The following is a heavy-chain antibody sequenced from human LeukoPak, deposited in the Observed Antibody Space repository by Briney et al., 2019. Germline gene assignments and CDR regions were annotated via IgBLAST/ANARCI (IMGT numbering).Heavy chain of an antibody. CDR3: ARGGGALPDY. J-gene: IGHJ4*02. D-gene: IGHD3-16*01. CDR1: GFTFSRYW. CDR2: ISGDGTTT. Sequence: GGSLRLSCAASGFTFSRYWIHWVRQAPGKGLVWVSRISGDGTTTTYADPVKGRFTISRDNAKNTLYLQMNSLRAEDTAVYYCARGGGALPDYWGQGTLVTVSS. V-gene: IGHV3-74*01.